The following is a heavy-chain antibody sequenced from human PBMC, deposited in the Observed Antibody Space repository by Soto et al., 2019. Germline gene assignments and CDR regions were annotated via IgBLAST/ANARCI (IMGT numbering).Heavy chain of an antibody. J-gene: IGHJ4*02. D-gene: IGHD2-8*01. CDR3: AKPALYCATGVCLPTHFDY. CDR2: IIGSGGST. Sequence: EVQLLESGGGLVQPGKSLRLSCAASGFTFNTYAMNWVRQAPGKGLEWVSAIIGSGGSTYYADSVKGRFTISRDNSKNTLYLQMNSLRAEDTAVYYCAKPALYCATGVCLPTHFDYWGQGTLVSVSS. CDR1: GFTFNTYA. V-gene: IGHV3-23*01.